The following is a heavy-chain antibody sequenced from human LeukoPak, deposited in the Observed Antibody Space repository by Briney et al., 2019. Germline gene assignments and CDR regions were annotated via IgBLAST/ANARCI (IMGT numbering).Heavy chain of an antibody. J-gene: IGHJ4*02. Sequence: SETLSLTCTVSGGSISSYYWSWIRQPPGKGLEWIGYIYYSGSTNYNPSLKSRVTISVDTSKNQSSLKLSSVTAADTAVYYCARHTAMAPYYFDYWGQGTLVTVSS. CDR2: IYYSGST. CDR1: GGSISSYY. V-gene: IGHV4-59*08. D-gene: IGHD5-18*01. CDR3: ARHTAMAPYYFDY.